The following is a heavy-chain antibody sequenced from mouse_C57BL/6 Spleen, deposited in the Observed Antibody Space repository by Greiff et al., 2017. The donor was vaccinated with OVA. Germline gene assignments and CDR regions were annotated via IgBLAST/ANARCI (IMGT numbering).Heavy chain of an antibody. CDR2: IDPSDSET. J-gene: IGHJ1*03. D-gene: IGHD2-5*01. CDR1: GYTFTSYW. CDR3: EREGSKFGGYFDV. V-gene: IGHV1-52*01. Sequence: QVQLQQPGAELVRPGSSVKLSCKASGYTFTSYWMHWVKQRPIQGLEWIGNIDPSDSETHYNQKFKDKATLTVDKSSSTAYMQLSSLTSEDSAVYYGEREGSKFGGYFDVWGTGTTVTVSS.